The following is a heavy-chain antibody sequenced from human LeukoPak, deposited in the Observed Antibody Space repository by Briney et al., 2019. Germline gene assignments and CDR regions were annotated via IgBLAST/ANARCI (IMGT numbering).Heavy chain of an antibody. CDR3: AKYGSGQLWLLGWYFDF. CDR1: GYTFYNYA. J-gene: IGHJ2*01. D-gene: IGHD3-16*01. Sequence: GSQRLSCAASGYTFYNYAVTWVRQALGKGLEWVSSISHDGASTHYADSVKGRFTISRDNSKNTVFLQMDSLRAEDTAVYFCAKYGSGQLWLLGWYFDFWGRGTLVSVSS. CDR2: ISHDGAST. V-gene: IGHV3-23*01.